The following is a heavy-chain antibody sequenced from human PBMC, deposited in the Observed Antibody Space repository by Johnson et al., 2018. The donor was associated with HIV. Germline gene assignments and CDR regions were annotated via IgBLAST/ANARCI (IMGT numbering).Heavy chain of an antibody. CDR1: GFTFDDYA. J-gene: IGHJ3*02. CDR2: ISWNSGSI. D-gene: IGHD6-19*01. CDR3: ARGLGEGLVIPGPDGYDI. V-gene: IGHV3-9*01. Sequence: VHLVESGGGLVQPGRSLRLSCAASGFTFDDYAMHWVRQAPGKGLEWVSGISWNSGSIGYAASVKGRFSFSRDNSKNTVYLQMNSLRAEDTAVYYCARGLGEGLVIPGPDGYDIWGQGTMVTVSS.